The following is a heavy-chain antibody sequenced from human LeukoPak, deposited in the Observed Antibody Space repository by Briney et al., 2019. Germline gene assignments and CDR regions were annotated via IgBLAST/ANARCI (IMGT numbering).Heavy chain of an antibody. CDR3: ARDRYYYDSSGYLSFYYYYYMDV. D-gene: IGHD3-22*01. CDR2: INPSGGST. CDR1: GYTFTSYY. J-gene: IGHJ6*03. V-gene: IGHV1-46*01. Sequence: ASVKVSCKASGYTFTSYYMHWVRQAPGQGLEWMGIINPSGGSTSYAQKFQGRVTMTRDTSTSTVYMELSSLRSEDTAVYYCARDRYYYDSSGYLSFYYYYYMDVWGKGTTVTISS.